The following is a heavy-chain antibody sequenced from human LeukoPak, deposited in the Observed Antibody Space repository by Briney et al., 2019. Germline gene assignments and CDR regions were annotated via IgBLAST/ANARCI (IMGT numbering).Heavy chain of an antibody. CDR3: TTTFDS. J-gene: IGHJ4*02. Sequence: GGSLRLSCAASGFSFSNAWMSWVRQAPGKGLEWVGRIKKKTDGETTDYAAPVKGRFTISRDDSKNTLYLQMNSLKTEDTAVYYCTTTFDSWGQGTLLTVSS. CDR1: GFSFSNAW. V-gene: IGHV3-15*01. CDR2: IKKKTDGETT.